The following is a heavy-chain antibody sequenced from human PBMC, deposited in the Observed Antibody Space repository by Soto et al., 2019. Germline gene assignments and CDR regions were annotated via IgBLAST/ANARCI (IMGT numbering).Heavy chain of an antibody. CDR3: TRLGEVTPRGGVD. J-gene: IGHJ4*02. D-gene: IGHD3-10*01. CDR2: IRSKANSYAT. Sequence: PGGSLRLSCAASGFTFSGSAMHWVRQASGKGLEWVGRIRSKANSYATAYAASVKGRFTISRDDSKNTAYPQMNSLKTEDTAVYYCTRLGEVTPRGGVDWGQGTLVTVSS. CDR1: GFTFSGSA. V-gene: IGHV3-73*01.